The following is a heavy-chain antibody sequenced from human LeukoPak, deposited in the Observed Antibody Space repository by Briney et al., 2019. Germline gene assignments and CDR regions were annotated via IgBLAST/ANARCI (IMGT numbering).Heavy chain of an antibody. CDR2: ISGSGGST. CDR1: GGSISSYY. J-gene: IGHJ4*02. D-gene: IGHD1-26*01. V-gene: IGHV3-23*01. CDR3: AKDLRVGATDY. Sequence: ETLSLTCTVSGGSISSYYWSWVRQAPGKGLEWVSAISGSGGSTYYADSVKGRFTISRDNSKNTLYLQMNSLRAEDTAVYYCAKDLRVGATDYWGQGTLVTVSS.